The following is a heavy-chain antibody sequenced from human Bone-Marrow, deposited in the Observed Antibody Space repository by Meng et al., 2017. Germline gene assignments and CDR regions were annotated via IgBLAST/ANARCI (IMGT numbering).Heavy chain of an antibody. V-gene: IGHV1-2*06. CDR3: VREVTLLYYDSSGYYY. CDR1: GYTFTGYY. J-gene: IGHJ4*02. D-gene: IGHD3-22*01. CDR2: INPNSGGT. Sequence: ASVKVSCKASGYTFTGYYMHWVRQAPGQGLEWMGRINPNSGGTNYAQKFQGRVTMTRDTSISTAYVELSRLRSDDTAVYYCVREVTLLYYDSSGYYYWGQGTLVTGAS.